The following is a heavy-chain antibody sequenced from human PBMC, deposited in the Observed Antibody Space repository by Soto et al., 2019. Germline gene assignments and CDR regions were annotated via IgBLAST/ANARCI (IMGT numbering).Heavy chain of an antibody. CDR1: GYSFTSYD. CDR3: ARERDVSYNAFGI. V-gene: IGHV1-18*01. J-gene: IGHJ3*02. D-gene: IGHD1-26*01. CDR2: ISTYNGNT. Sequence: QVQLVQSGAEVKKPGASVKVSGKASGYSFTSYDISWVRQAPGQGLEWMGWISTYNGNTHYAQKLQGRVTMTTDTSTSTAYMELRSLRFHDTAVYYCARERDVSYNAFGIWGQGTVVTVSS.